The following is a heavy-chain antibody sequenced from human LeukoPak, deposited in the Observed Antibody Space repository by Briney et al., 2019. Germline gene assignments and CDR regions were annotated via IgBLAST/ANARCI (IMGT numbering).Heavy chain of an antibody. D-gene: IGHD3-3*01. CDR3: ARIGLLSGTHSKWGLDY. CDR1: GFTFNNYG. Sequence: GRSLRLSCAASGFTFNNYGMHWVRQAPGKGLEWVAVIWYDGGSKYYADSVKGRFTISRDNSKNTLYLQMNSLRAEDSAVYYCARIGLLSGTHSKWGLDYWGQGTLATVSS. CDR2: IWYDGGSK. V-gene: IGHV3-33*01. J-gene: IGHJ4*02.